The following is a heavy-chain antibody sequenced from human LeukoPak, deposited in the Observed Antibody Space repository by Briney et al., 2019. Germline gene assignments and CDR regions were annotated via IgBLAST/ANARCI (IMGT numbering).Heavy chain of an antibody. J-gene: IGHJ4*02. CDR3: TRDRRAGSESYRRFDY. CDR1: VFTFTSYG. V-gene: IGHV1-18*01. CDR2: ISPSIGNT. D-gene: IGHD3-10*01. Sequence: ASVRVSCTASVFTFTSYGIRWVRQSPGQGLEWLGGISPSIGNTNYAQKLQCRVTMTTDKSTSTANMQRSSVRSEDPALYYCTRDRRAGSESYRRFDYWGQGTLVTVSS.